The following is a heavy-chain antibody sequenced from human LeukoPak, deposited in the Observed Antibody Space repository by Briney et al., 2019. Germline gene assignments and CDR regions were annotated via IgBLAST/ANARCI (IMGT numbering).Heavy chain of an antibody. Sequence: SETLCLTCTVSGGSISSSSYYWGWIRQPPGKGLEWIGSIYYSGSTYYNPSLKSRVTISVDTSKNQFSLKLSSATAADTAVYYCARLRGSCDYWGQGTLVTVSS. V-gene: IGHV4-39*01. D-gene: IGHD2-15*01. CDR2: IYYSGST. CDR1: GGSISSSSYY. J-gene: IGHJ4*02. CDR3: ARLRGSCDY.